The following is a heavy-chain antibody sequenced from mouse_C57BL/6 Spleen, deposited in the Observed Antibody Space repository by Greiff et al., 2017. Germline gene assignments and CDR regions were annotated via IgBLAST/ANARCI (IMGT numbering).Heavy chain of an antibody. CDR3: ARVDYDRSFDY. D-gene: IGHD2-4*01. J-gene: IGHJ2*01. CDR1: GYTFTSYW. V-gene: IGHV1-9*01. CDR2: ILPGSGRT. Sequence: VQLQQSGAELMKPGASVKLSCKASGYTFTSYWIEWVKQRPGHGLEWIGEILPGSGRTNYNEKFKGKATFTVDTSSNTAYMQLSSLTTEDSAIYYCARVDYDRSFDYWGQGTTLTVSS.